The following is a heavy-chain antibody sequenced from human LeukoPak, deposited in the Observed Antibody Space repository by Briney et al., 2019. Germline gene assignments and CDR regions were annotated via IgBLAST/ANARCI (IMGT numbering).Heavy chain of an antibody. CDR1: GYTFTSYY. CDR3: ARDSRWIQLWDAYYFDY. V-gene: IGHV1-46*01. CDR2: INPSGGST. D-gene: IGHD5-18*01. J-gene: IGHJ4*02. Sequence: GASVKVSCKASGYTFTSYYMHWVRQAPGQGLERMGIINPSGGSTSYAQKFRGRVTMTRDTSTSTVYMELSSLRSEDTAVYYCARDSRWIQLWDAYYFDYWGQGTLVTVSS.